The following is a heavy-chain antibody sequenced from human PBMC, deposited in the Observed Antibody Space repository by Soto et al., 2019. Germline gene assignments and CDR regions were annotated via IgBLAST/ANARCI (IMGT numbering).Heavy chain of an antibody. CDR3: ARHRGESVYAGALFEL. Sequence: QVQLVQSGAEVKKPGSSVKVSCKASGGTFSSYTISWVRQAPGQGLEWMGRIIPILGIANYAQKFQGRVTSTVDKCTSRGYVELSSLGSEDSVVYYRARHRGESVYAGALFELWGQGTMVTVSS. CDR2: IIPILGIA. CDR1: GGTFSSYT. D-gene: IGHD5-12*01. V-gene: IGHV1-69*02. J-gene: IGHJ3*01.